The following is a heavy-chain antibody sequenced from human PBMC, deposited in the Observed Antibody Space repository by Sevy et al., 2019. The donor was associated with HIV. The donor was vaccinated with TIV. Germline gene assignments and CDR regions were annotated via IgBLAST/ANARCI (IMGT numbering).Heavy chain of an antibody. CDR1: GFTFGGYT. V-gene: IGHV3-49*04. Sequence: SLRLSCTASGFTFGGYTMSWVRQAPGKGLEWVAFIRGKPYGGTTEYAASVKGRFTISRDDSKSIAYLQMNSLNTEDTAVYYCTRVEGAAVWGMDYWGQGTTVTVSS. CDR2: IRGKPYGGTT. CDR3: TRVEGAAVWGMDY. D-gene: IGHD1-26*01. J-gene: IGHJ6*02.